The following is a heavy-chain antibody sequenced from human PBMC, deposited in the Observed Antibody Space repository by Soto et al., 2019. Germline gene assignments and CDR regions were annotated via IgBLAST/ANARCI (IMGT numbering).Heavy chain of an antibody. V-gene: IGHV3-30-3*01. Sequence: QVHLVESGGGVVQPGSALRLSCAASEFTFRIFAMHWLRQSPGKGLEWVAVISYDVSRKADSVKGRFTVSRDNSWNTLNLQMNSLRAEDAAIYYCARGDREDIEEVVGVRPGEYSMDVWGQGTTVTVSS. D-gene: IGHD1-26*01. CDR3: ARGDREDIEEVVGVRPGEYSMDV. CDR1: EFTFRIFA. CDR2: ISYDVSRK. J-gene: IGHJ6*02.